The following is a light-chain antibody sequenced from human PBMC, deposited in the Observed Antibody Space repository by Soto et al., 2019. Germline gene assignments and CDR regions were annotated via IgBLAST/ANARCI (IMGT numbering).Light chain of an antibody. CDR3: SSYTISSSYV. J-gene: IGLJ1*01. Sequence: QSLITPPSSVSVSPGQSNTISCTGTSSDVGTYNSVSWYQQYPGKAPKLMIHDVSNRPSGVSNRFSGSKSGNTASLTISGLQAEDEADYYCSSYTISSSYVFGSGTKANVL. CDR1: SSDVGTYNS. CDR2: DVS. V-gene: IGLV2-14*01.